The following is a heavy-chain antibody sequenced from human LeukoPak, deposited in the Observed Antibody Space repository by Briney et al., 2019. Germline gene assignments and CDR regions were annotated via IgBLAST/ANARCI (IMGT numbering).Heavy chain of an antibody. CDR3: TRAVAGGYDY. CDR2: INSDGSTI. Sequence: GGSLRLSCVASGFTIGNHWMHWVRQAPGKGLVWVSRINSDGSTISYADSVKGRFTISRDTAENTLYLQMNSLTTEDTAIYYCTRAVAGGYDYWGQGTLVTVSS. V-gene: IGHV3-74*01. CDR1: GFTIGNHW. D-gene: IGHD6-19*01. J-gene: IGHJ4*02.